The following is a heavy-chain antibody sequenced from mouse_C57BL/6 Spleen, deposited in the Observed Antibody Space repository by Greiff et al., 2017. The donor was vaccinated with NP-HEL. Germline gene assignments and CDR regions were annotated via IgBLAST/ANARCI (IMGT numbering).Heavy chain of an antibody. CDR3: ARPNYGKGEFDYAMDY. D-gene: IGHD2-1*01. CDR1: GYTFTSYG. V-gene: IGHV1-81*01. CDR2: IYPRSGNT. Sequence: VQLKQSGAELARPGASVKLSCKASGYTFTSYGISWVKQRTGQGLEWIGEIYPRSGNTYYNEKFKGKATLTADKSSSTAYMELRSLTSEDSAVYFCARPNYGKGEFDYAMDYWGQGTSVTVSS. J-gene: IGHJ4*01.